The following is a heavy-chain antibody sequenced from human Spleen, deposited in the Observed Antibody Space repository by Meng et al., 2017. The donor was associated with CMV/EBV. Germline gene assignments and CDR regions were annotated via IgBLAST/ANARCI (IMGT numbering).Heavy chain of an antibody. CDR1: EFTVSSDY. D-gene: IGHD3-10*01. CDR2: ISGSGGST. J-gene: IGHJ6*02. V-gene: IGHV3-23*01. Sequence: GGSLRLSCAASEFTVSSDYMSWVRQAPGKGLEWVSAISGSGGSTYYADSVKGRFTISRDNSKNTLYLQMNSLRAEDTAVYYCAKYQLYGSGNSYYYYGMDVWGQGTTVTVSS. CDR3: AKYQLYGSGNSYYYYGMDV.